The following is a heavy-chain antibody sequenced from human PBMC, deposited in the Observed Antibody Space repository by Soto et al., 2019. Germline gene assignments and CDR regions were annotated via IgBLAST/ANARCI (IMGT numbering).Heavy chain of an antibody. D-gene: IGHD3-3*01. CDR2: VTAYNDNV. J-gene: IGHJ4*02. CDR3: ARYDFWSGYAQDH. V-gene: IGHV1-18*01. CDR1: GYKFTSYG. Sequence: QIQLVQSGAEVKKPGASVKVSCKVSGYKFTSYGINWVRQAPGQGLEWMGWVTAYNDNVKYAEKFQGRVTMTADTATTTADVELRDLRPDDTAVFYCARYDFWSGYAQDHGGQGTLVTVAS.